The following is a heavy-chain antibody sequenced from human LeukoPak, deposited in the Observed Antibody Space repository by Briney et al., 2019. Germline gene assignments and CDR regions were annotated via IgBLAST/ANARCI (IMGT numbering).Heavy chain of an antibody. V-gene: IGHV4-4*07. J-gene: IGHJ4*02. CDR1: GGSISNYY. CDR3: ARKAGGINYGYDYFDY. CDR2: IYAGGGT. D-gene: IGHD5-18*01. Sequence: TPSETLSLTCTVSGGSISNYYWSWIRQPAGKGLERLGLIYAGGGTNYNASLRGRGTMAVDTSKNHFSLRLTSMTAADTAVYYCARKAGGINYGYDYFDYWGQGILVTVSS.